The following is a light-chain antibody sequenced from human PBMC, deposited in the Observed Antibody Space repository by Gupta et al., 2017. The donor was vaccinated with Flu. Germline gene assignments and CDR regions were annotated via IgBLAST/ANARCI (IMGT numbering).Light chain of an antibody. CDR1: SSNIGSNT. CDR2: SNN. J-gene: IGLJ3*02. V-gene: IGLV1-44*01. Sequence: QSVLTQPPSASGTPGQRVTISCSGSSSNIGSNTVNWYQQLPGTAPKLLIYSNNQRPSGVPDRFSVSKSGTSASLAISGLQSEDEADYYCAAWDDSLNVWVFGGGTKLTVL. CDR3: AAWDDSLNVWV.